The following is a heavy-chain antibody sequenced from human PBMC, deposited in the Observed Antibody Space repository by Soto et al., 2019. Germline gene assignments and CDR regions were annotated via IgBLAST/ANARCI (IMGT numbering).Heavy chain of an antibody. Sequence: PGGSLRLSCAGSGFTFSRYVTSWVRQAPGKGLEWVSAISGSGGSTYFADSVKGRFTISRDNSKNTLYLQMNRLRAEDTAVYYCAKVSGDQLLSTFDYWGQGTLVTVSS. CDR1: GFTFSRYV. J-gene: IGHJ4*02. CDR3: AKVSGDQLLSTFDY. V-gene: IGHV3-23*01. D-gene: IGHD2-2*01. CDR2: ISGSGGST.